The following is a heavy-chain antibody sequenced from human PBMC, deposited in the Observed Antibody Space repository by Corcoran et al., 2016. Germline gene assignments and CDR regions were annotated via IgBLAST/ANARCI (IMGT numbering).Heavy chain of an antibody. CDR2: INPRNGDT. J-gene: IGHJ4*02. Sequence: QVQLVQSGAEVKTPGASVKVSCKASGYTFSDHYIHWVRQAPGQGLEWMGWINPRNGDTRSAQKFQGRVTMTTDTSVSTAYMDLSRLRSDDTALYYCARDGTGDLQFFDYWCQGTLVTVSS. CDR3: ARDGTGDLQFFDY. V-gene: IGHV1-2*02. CDR1: GYTFSDHY. D-gene: IGHD4-17*01.